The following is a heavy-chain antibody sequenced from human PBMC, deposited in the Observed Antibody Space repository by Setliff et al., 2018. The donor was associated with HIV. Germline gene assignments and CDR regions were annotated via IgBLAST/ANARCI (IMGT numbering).Heavy chain of an antibody. Sequence: GASVKVSCKASGYTFTGYYMHWVRQAPGQGLEWMGWINPNSGVTNYAQKFQGRVSMTRDTSISTAYMELSRLRSDDTAVYYCARYGYSSSCYLDYYYYYGIDVWGQGTTVTVSS. J-gene: IGHJ6*02. D-gene: IGHD6-13*01. CDR2: INPNSGVT. CDR3: ARYGYSSSCYLDYYYYYGIDV. V-gene: IGHV1-2*02. CDR1: GYTFTGYY.